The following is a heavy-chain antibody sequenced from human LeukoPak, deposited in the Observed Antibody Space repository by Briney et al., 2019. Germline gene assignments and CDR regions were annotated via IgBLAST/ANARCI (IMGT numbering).Heavy chain of an antibody. V-gene: IGHV1-2*02. CDR2: INPNSGGT. D-gene: IGHD2-15*01. CDR1: GYTFTGYY. CDR3: ARGRYGVVVVAATPELDY. J-gene: IGHJ4*02. Sequence: GASVKVSCKASGYTFTGYYMHWVRQGPGQGLEWMGWINPNSGGTNYAQKFQGRVTMTRDTSISTAYMELSRLRSDDTAVYYCARGRYGVVVVAATPELDYWGQGTLVTVSS.